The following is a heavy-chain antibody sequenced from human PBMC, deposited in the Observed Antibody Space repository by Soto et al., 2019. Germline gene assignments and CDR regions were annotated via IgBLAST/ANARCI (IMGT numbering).Heavy chain of an antibody. J-gene: IGHJ4*02. CDR2: IASDGRDK. Sequence: QVQLVESGGGVVQPGRSLRLSCAASGFTFSNYGMHWVRQAPGKGLEWVAVIASDGRDKKYADSVRGRFTITRDKSKNTMYLEMNSLSGDDAAVYYCTNDKGPGPAVDYFDYWGQGTLVTVSS. CDR1: GFTFSNYG. V-gene: IGHV3-30*18. CDR3: TNDKGPGPAVDYFDY. D-gene: IGHD6-19*01.